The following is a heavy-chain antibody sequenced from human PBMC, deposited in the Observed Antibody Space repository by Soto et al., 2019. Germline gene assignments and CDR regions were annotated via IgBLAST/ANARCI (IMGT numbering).Heavy chain of an antibody. D-gene: IGHD3-9*01. CDR3: ARALRYFTWLSLDGMDV. Sequence: EVQLVESGGGLVQSGGSLRLSCAASGFTFSDHYMDWVRQAPGKGLEWVGRSRDKGNSYTTEYAASGKGRFTISRDDSQNSLYLQMNSLKIEDTAVYYCARALRYFTWLSLDGMDVWGQGTMVTVSS. V-gene: IGHV3-72*01. J-gene: IGHJ6*02. CDR1: GFTFSDHY. CDR2: SRDKGNSYTT.